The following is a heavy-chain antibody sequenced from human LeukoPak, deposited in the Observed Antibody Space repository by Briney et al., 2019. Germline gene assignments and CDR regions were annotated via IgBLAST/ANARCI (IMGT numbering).Heavy chain of an antibody. CDR2: IYSGGST. D-gene: IGHD1-26*01. CDR1: GFTVSSNY. Sequence: GGSLRLSCAASGFTVSSNYMSWVHQAPGKGLEWVSVIYSGGSTYYADSVKGRFTISRDNSKNTLYLQMNSLRAEDTAVYYCARVTPVGPFDPWGQGTLVTVSS. J-gene: IGHJ5*02. CDR3: ARVTPVGPFDP. V-gene: IGHV3-66*02.